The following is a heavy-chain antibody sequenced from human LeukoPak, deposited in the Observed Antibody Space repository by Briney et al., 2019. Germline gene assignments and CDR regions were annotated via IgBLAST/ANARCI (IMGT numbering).Heavy chain of an antibody. CDR2: ISSSSSTI. D-gene: IGHD3-10*01. Sequence: GRSLRPSCVASGLSFSSSRTNWVRQDPGEWLEWVSYISSSSSTIFYADSVKGRFTVSRDNAKNSLYLQMNSLRDEDTAVYYCARSSGSYYNHDHWGQGTLVTVSS. V-gene: IGHV3-48*02. J-gene: IGHJ4*02. CDR3: ARSSGSYYNHDH. CDR1: GLSFSSSR.